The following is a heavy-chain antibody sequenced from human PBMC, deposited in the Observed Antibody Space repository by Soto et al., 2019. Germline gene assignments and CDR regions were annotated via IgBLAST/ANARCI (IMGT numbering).Heavy chain of an antibody. D-gene: IGHD3-16*01. CDR1: GGSISSGGYS. Sequence: QLQLQESGSGLVKPSQTLSLTCAASGGSISSGGYSWSWIRQPQGKGLPWIGYNDHSGSTYYYPSLKGRAAISVDRSKNQFSLKLSFVTAAYTAVYYCARSRMGLPDYWGQGTLVTVSS. J-gene: IGHJ4*02. V-gene: IGHV4-30-2*01. CDR3: ARSRMGLPDY. CDR2: NDHSGST.